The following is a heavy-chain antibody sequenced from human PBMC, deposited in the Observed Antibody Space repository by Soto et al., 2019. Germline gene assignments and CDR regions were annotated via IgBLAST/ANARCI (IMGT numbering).Heavy chain of an antibody. CDR1: GGTFSSYA. D-gene: IGHD1-26*01. CDR3: ARDSRGRVGALDYFDY. V-gene: IGHV1-69*06. CDR2: IIPIFGTA. J-gene: IGHJ4*02. Sequence: GASVKVSCKASGGTFSSYAISWVRQAPGQGLEWMGGIIPIFGTANCAQKFQGRVTITADKSTSTAYMELSSLRSEDTAVYYCARDSRGRVGALDYFDYWGQGTLVTVSS.